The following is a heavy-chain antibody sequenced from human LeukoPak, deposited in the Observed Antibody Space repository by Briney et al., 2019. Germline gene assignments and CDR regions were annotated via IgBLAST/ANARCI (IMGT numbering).Heavy chain of an antibody. CDR1: GFNFNNYW. D-gene: IGHD1-26*01. CDR2: IKDDGSEE. J-gene: IGHJ4*02. V-gene: IGHV3-7*01. CDR3: ARFTRRYSGDY. Sequence: GGCLRLSCAASGFNFNNYWMSWLRQAPGKGLEWVANIKDDGSEETYVDSVKGRFTIVRDNAYNSLYLQMNSLRVEDTDIYFCARFTRRYSGDYWGQGTLVSVSS.